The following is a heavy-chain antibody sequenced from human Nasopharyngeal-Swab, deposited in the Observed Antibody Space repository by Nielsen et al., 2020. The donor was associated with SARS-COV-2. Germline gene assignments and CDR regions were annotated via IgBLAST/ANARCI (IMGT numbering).Heavy chain of an antibody. J-gene: IGHJ3*02. V-gene: IGHV3-33*01. D-gene: IGHD2-15*01. CDR3: ARVQNYCSGGSCSTLDAFDI. Sequence: VRQAPGKGLEWGAVIWYDGSNKYYADSVKGRFTISRDNSKNTLYLQMNSLRAEDTAVYYCARVQNYCSGGSCSTLDAFDIWGQGTMVTVSS. CDR2: IWYDGSNK.